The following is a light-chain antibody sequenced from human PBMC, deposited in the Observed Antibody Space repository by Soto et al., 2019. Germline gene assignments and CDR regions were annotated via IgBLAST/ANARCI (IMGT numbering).Light chain of an antibody. CDR2: GAS. CDR3: QQYGSYFT. J-gene: IGKJ3*01. V-gene: IGKV3-20*01. CDR1: QSVSSSY. Sequence: EIVLTQSPGTLSLSPGERATLSCRASQSVSSSYLAWYQQKPGQAPRLLIYGASSRATGIPDRFSGSGSGTAFTLTISRLEPEDFAVYYCQQYGSYFTFGPGTKVDIK.